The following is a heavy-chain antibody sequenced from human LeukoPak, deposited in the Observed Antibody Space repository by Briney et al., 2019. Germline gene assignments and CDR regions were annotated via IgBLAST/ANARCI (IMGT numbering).Heavy chain of an antibody. CDR1: GFTLSNYA. V-gene: IGHV3-23*01. J-gene: IGHJ4*02. D-gene: IGHD2-21*02. CDR3: AKGGGGDFPFDY. CDR2: LSGSGCST. Sequence: GGSLRLSCAASGFTLSNYAMSWVRQAPGKGLEWVSGLSGSGCSTYYADSVKGRFTISRDNFKNTLYLQMNSLRAEDTAVYYCAKGGGGDFPFDYWGQGTLVTVYS.